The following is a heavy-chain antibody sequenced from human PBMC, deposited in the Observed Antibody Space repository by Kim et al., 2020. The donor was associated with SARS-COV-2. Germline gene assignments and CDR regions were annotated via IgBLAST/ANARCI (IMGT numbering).Heavy chain of an antibody. Sequence: GGSLRLSCAASGFTFSSYWMHWVRQAPGKGLVWVSRINSGGGTTSYADSVKGRFTISRDNAKSTLYLQMNSLRAEDTAVYYCASRRYTGTYYYFDYWGQGTLVTVSS. CDR1: GFTFSSYW. CDR2: INSGGGTT. D-gene: IGHD1-26*01. V-gene: IGHV3-74*01. CDR3: ASRRYTGTYYYFDY. J-gene: IGHJ4*02.